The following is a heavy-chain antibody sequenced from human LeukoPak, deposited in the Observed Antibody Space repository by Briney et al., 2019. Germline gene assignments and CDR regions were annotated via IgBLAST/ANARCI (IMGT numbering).Heavy chain of an antibody. CDR1: GYTFTSNG. Sequence: ASVKVSCKASGYTFTSNGISWVRQAPGQGLEWMGWISTSKGNTNYAQKFQGRVTMTRDTSTSTAYMELRGLRSDDTAVYYCAGDIRYSFERWGQGSLVTVSS. D-gene: IGHD3-9*01. CDR2: ISTSKGNT. J-gene: IGHJ4*02. CDR3: AGDIRYSFER. V-gene: IGHV1-18*01.